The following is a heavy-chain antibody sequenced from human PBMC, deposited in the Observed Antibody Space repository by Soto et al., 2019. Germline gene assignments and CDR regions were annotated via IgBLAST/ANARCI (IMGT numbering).Heavy chain of an antibody. CDR3: ATLGGKPGYLTGTNRGGN. Sequence: PSVKVSCKASGGTFSSYAISWVRQAPGQGLEWMGGITPIFGTANYAQKFQGRVTITADESTSTAYMELSSLRSEDTAVYYCATLGGKPGYLTGTNRGGNWGQGTLVTVSS. J-gene: IGHJ4*02. CDR1: GGTFSSYA. D-gene: IGHD1-20*01. V-gene: IGHV1-69*13. CDR2: ITPIFGTA.